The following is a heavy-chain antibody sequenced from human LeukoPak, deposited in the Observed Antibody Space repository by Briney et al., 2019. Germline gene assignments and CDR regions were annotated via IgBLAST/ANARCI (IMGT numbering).Heavy chain of an antibody. CDR3: AKDLSAGSYYDSSGYYSVDY. Sequence: GGSLRLSCAASGFTFSSYWMSWVRQAPGKGLEWVANIKQDGSEKYYVDSVKGRFTISRDNAKNSLYLQMNSLRAEDTAVYYCAKDLSAGSYYDSSGYYSVDYWGQGTLVTVSS. CDR2: IKQDGSEK. J-gene: IGHJ4*02. CDR1: GFTFSSYW. V-gene: IGHV3-7*03. D-gene: IGHD3-22*01.